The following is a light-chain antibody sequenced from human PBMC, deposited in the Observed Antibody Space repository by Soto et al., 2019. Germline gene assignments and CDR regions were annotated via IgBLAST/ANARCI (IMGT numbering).Light chain of an antibody. CDR3: QQYGSSPPRT. Sequence: EILLTQSPGILSLSAGQRATLSCRSSQSVSNDFLAWYQQKPGQAPRLLIYGASNRATDVPDRFSGSGSGADFTLTTSRLETEDFAVYYCQQYGSSPPRTVGQGTQVDIK. CDR2: GAS. V-gene: IGKV3-20*01. J-gene: IGKJ1*01. CDR1: QSVSNDF.